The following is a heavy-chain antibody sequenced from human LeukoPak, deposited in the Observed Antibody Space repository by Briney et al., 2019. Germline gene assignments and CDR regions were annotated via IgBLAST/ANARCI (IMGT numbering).Heavy chain of an antibody. CDR2: VNHSGST. CDR3: ARGNGDYDFDY. CDR1: GGSFSGYY. J-gene: IGHJ4*02. V-gene: IGHV4-34*01. D-gene: IGHD4-17*01. Sequence: SETLSLTCAVYGGSFSGYYWSWIRQPPGEGLEWIGEVNHSGSTNYNPSLKSRVTISVDTSKNQFSLKLSSVTAADTAVYYCARGNGDYDFDYWGQGTLVTVSS.